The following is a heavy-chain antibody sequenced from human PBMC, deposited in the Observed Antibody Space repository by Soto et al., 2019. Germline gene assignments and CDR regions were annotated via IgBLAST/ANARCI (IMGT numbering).Heavy chain of an antibody. CDR2: IKSKTDGGTI. J-gene: IGHJ6*02. Sequence: GGSLRLSCAASGFTFSNAWMNWVRQAPGKGLEWVGRIKSKTDGGTIDYAAPVKGRFTISRDDSKNTLYLQMNSLKTEDTAVYYCTTGIVLRFLEWPRYLDYYYHGMDVWGQGTTVTVSS. V-gene: IGHV3-15*07. CDR1: GFTFSNAW. D-gene: IGHD3-3*01. CDR3: TTGIVLRFLEWPRYLDYYYHGMDV.